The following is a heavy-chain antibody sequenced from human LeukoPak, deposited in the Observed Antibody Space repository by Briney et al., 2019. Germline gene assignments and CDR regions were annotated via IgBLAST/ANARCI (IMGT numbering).Heavy chain of an antibody. D-gene: IGHD2-15*01. CDR2: IYSGGST. CDR3: ARVLRGSGSCFDY. CDR1: GFTVSTNY. J-gene: IGHJ4*02. V-gene: IGHV3-66*01. Sequence: GGSLRLSCAASGFTVSTNYMTWVRHAPGKGLEWVSIIYSGGSTYYAEYVKGRFTFSRDNSKNTLYLQMNSLRAEDTAVYYCARVLRGSGSCFDYWGQGTLVTVSS.